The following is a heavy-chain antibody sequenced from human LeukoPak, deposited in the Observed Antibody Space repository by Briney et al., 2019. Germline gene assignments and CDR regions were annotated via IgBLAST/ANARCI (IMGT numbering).Heavy chain of an antibody. CDR2: ISSSSSTI. Sequence: GGSLRLSCAASGFTFSSYRMNWVRQAPGKGQEWVSYISSSSSTIYYADSVKGRFTISRDNAKNSLYLQMNSLRAEDTAVYYCARGTLWFGELRGFDYWGQGTLVTVSS. CDR1: GFTFSSYR. D-gene: IGHD3-10*01. CDR3: ARGTLWFGELRGFDY. V-gene: IGHV3-48*01. J-gene: IGHJ4*02.